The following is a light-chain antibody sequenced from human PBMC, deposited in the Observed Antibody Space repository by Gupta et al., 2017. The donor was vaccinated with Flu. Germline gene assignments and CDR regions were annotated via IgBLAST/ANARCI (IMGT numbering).Light chain of an antibody. CDR2: GKN. CDR1: SLRSYY. V-gene: IGLV3-19*01. CDR3: NSRDSSGNYVV. Sequence: SSELTQDPAVSVALGQTVRITCQGDSLRSYYGSWYQQKPGQAPVLVIYGKNNRPSGIPDRFSGSSSGNTASLTITGAQAEDEADYYCNSRDSSGNYVVFGGGTKLTVL. J-gene: IGLJ2*01.